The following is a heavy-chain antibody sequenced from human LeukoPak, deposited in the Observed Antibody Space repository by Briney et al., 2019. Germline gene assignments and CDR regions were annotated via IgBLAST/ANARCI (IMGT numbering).Heavy chain of an antibody. V-gene: IGHV1-2*02. CDR3: ARDPGYCSGGSCPLGDY. Sequence: ASVKVSCKASGYTFTGYYMHWVRQAPGQGLEWMGWINPNSGGTNYAQKFQGRVTMTRDTSISTAYMELSRLRSDDTAVYYCARDPGYCSGGSCPLGDYWGQGTLVTVSS. CDR1: GYTFTGYY. CDR2: INPNSGGT. D-gene: IGHD2-15*01. J-gene: IGHJ4*02.